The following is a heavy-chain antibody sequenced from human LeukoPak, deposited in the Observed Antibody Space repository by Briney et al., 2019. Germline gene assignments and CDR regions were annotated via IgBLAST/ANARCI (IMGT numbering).Heavy chain of an antibody. J-gene: IGHJ4*02. CDR3: AKEGPRYCSGGSCYYLDY. V-gene: IGHV3-30*18. CDR1: GVTFSSYG. D-gene: IGHD2-15*01. Sequence: GGSLRLSCAASGVTFSSYGMHWVRQAPGEGLEWVAVISYDGSNKYYADSVKGRFTISRDNSKNTLYLQMNSLRAEDTAVYYCAKEGPRYCSGGSCYYLDYWGQGTLVTVSS. CDR2: ISYDGSNK.